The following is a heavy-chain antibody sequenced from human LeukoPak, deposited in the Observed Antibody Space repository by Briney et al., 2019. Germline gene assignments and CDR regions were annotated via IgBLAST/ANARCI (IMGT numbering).Heavy chain of an antibody. CDR3: ARVELGSSLGFDP. CDR1: GGTFSSYA. Sequence: GASVKVSCKASGGTFSSYAISWVRQAPGQGLEWMGGIIPIFGTANYAQKFQGRVTITADESTSTAYMELSSLRSEDTAVYYCARVELGSSLGFDPWGQGTLVTVSS. J-gene: IGHJ5*02. CDR2: IIPIFGTA. D-gene: IGHD3-16*01. V-gene: IGHV1-69*01.